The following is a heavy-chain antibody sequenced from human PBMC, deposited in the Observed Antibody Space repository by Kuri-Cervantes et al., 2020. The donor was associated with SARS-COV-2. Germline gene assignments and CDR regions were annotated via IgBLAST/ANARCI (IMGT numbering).Heavy chain of an antibody. Sequence: SETLSLTCTVSGGSISSYYWSWIRQPPGKGLEWIGYIYYSGNTNYNPSLKGRVTISVDTSKDQFSLKLSSVTAADTAVYYCARDSSGYYYYGMDVWGQGTTVTVSS. V-gene: IGHV4-59*01. CDR3: ARDSSGYYYYGMDV. J-gene: IGHJ6*02. CDR1: GGSISSYY. CDR2: IYYSGNT. D-gene: IGHD3-3*01.